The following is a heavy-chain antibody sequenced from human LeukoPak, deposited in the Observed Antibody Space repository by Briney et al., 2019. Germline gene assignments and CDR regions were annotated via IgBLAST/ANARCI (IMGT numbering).Heavy chain of an antibody. J-gene: IGHJ4*02. D-gene: IGHD3-22*01. CDR1: GGSVSSGSYY. V-gene: IGHV4-61*01. CDR3: ARGRDSSGYRTDY. CDR2: IYYSGST. Sequence: SSETLSLTCTVSGGSVSSGSYYWSWIRQPPGKGLEWIGYIYYSGSTNYNPSLKSRVTISVDTSKNQFSLKLNSVTAADTAVYYCARGRDSSGYRTDYWGQGTLVTVSS.